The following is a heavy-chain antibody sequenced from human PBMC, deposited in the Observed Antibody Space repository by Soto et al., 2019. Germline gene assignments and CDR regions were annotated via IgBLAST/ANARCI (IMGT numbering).Heavy chain of an antibody. CDR3: ARDPSDLWEPDQCFQY. D-gene: IGHD1-26*01. Sequence: EVQLVESGGGLVKPWGSLRLSCAASGFTFSSYSMNWVRQAPGKGLEWVSSISSSSSYKYYADSVKGRFSNSGDNAKNSLFLQINSLRAEDTAVYYCARDPSDLWEPDQCFQYWGQGTLVTVSP. J-gene: IGHJ1*01. V-gene: IGHV3-21*01. CDR1: GFTFSSYS. CDR2: ISSSSSYK.